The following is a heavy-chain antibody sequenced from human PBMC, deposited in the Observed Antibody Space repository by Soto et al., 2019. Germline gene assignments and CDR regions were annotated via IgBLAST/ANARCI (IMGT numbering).Heavy chain of an antibody. J-gene: IGHJ1*01. D-gene: IGHD3-22*01. V-gene: IGHV4-4*02. CDR2: IYYSGST. Sequence: SETLSLTCAVSGGSISTSDWWSWVRQPPGKGLEWIGYIYYSGSTYYNPSLKSRVTISVDTSKNQFSLKLSSVTAADTAVYYCAIYDSSGSRGFQHWGQGTLVTVST. CDR1: GGSISTSDW. CDR3: AIYDSSGSRGFQH.